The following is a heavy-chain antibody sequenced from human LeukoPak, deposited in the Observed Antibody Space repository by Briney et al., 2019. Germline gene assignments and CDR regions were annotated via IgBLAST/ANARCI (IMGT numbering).Heavy chain of an antibody. D-gene: IGHD6-6*01. V-gene: IGHV3-23*01. CDR1: GFTFSSYA. Sequence: PGGSLRLSCAASGFTFSSYAMSWVRQAPGKGLEWVSAISGSGGSTYYADSVKGRFTISRDNSKNTLYLQMNSLRAEDTAVYYCAKGRVAARTLRVDYFDYWGQGTLVTVSS. CDR3: AKGRVAARTLRVDYFDY. CDR2: ISGSGGST. J-gene: IGHJ4*02.